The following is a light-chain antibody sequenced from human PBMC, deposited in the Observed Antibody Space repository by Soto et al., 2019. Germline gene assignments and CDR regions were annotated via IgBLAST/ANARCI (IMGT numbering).Light chain of an antibody. CDR3: QQYGSSRGT. CDR1: QSVSSTY. V-gene: IGKV3-20*01. CDR2: GAS. J-gene: IGKJ1*01. Sequence: IVLTQSPGTPSLSPGERATLSCRASQSVSSTYLAWYQQKPGQAPRLLIYGASNRATGIPDRFSGSGSGTDFTLTISRLEPEDFALYYCQQYGSSRGTFGQGTKVDIK.